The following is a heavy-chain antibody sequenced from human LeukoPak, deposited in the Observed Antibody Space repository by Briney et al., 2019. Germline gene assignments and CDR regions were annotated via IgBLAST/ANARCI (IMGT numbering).Heavy chain of an antibody. V-gene: IGHV4-61*02. Sequence: SETLSLTCTVSGGSISSGSYYWSWIRQPAGKGLEWIGRIYTSGSTNYNPSLKSLVTISVDTSKNQFSLKLSSVTAADTAVYYCARARVVVTASLHDAFDIWGQGTMVTVSS. CDR3: ARARVVVTASLHDAFDI. CDR2: IYTSGST. D-gene: IGHD2-21*02. CDR1: GGSISSGSYY. J-gene: IGHJ3*02.